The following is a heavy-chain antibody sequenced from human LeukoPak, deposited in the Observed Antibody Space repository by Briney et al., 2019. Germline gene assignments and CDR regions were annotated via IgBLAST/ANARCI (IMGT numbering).Heavy chain of an antibody. CDR3: AKIPGADAFDI. D-gene: IGHD3-10*01. CDR1: GFTFNSYW. J-gene: IGHJ3*02. V-gene: IGHV3-7*03. Sequence: PGGSLRLSCAASGFTFNSYWMSWVRQAPGKGLEWVANINQDGSEKYYVHSVKGRFTISRDNAKNSLYLQMNSLRAEDTAVYYCAKIPGADAFDIWGQGTMVTVSS. CDR2: INQDGSEK.